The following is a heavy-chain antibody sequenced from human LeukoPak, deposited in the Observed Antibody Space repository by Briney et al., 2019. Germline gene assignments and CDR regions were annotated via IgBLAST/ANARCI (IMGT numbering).Heavy chain of an antibody. D-gene: IGHD5-12*01. CDR2: ISAYNGNT. V-gene: IGHV1-18*01. CDR1: GYTFTNYG. CDR3: ARQEVGVATITYWVDY. J-gene: IGHJ4*02. Sequence: ASVKVSCKASGYTFTNYGVSWVRQAPGQGLEWMGWISAYNGNTNYAQKLQGRVTMTTDTSTSTAYMELRSLRSDDTAVYYCARQEVGVATITYWVDYWGQGTLVAVSS.